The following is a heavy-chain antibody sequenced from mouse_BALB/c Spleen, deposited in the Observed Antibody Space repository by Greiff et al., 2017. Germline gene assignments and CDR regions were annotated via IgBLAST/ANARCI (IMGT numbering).Heavy chain of an antibody. Sequence: QVQLQQSGAELARPGASVKLSCKASGYTFTSYSMHWVKQRPGQGLEWIGYINPSSGYTNYNQKFKDKATLTADKSSSTAYMQLSSLTSEDSAVYYCARWGYGSIAYWGQGTLVTVSA. V-gene: IGHV1-4*01. J-gene: IGHJ3*01. D-gene: IGHD1-1*01. CDR1: GYTFTSYS. CDR3: ARWGYGSIAY. CDR2: INPSSGYT.